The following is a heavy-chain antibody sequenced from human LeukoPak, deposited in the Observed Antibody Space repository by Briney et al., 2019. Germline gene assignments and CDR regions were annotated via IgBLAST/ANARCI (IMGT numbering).Heavy chain of an antibody. D-gene: IGHD6-13*01. J-gene: IGHJ4*02. CDR2: INNDGSNT. CDR1: GLTFSSYW. Sequence: GGSLRLSCAVSGLTFSSYWMHWVRQAPGKGLVWVSRINNDGSNTTYADSVKGRFTISRDNAKNTLYLQMNSLRAEDTAVYYCARGGSSRYTITYWGQGTLVTVSS. V-gene: IGHV3-74*01. CDR3: ARGGSSRYTITY.